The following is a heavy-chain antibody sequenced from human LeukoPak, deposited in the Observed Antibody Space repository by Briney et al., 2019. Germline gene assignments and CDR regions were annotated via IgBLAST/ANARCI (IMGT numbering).Heavy chain of an antibody. Sequence: ASVKVSCKASGYTFTSYDINWVRQATGQGLEWMGWMNPNSGNTGYAQKFQGRVTITRNTSISTAYMELSSLRSEDTAVYYCASVKRAVVAATNYYYGMDVWGQGTTVTVSS. CDR2: MNPNSGNT. D-gene: IGHD2-15*01. V-gene: IGHV1-8*03. J-gene: IGHJ6*02. CDR3: ASVKRAVVAATNYYYGMDV. CDR1: GYTFTSYD.